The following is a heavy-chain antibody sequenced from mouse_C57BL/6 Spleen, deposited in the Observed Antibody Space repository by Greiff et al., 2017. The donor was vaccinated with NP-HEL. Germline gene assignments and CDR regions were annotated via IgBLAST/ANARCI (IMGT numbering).Heavy chain of an antibody. CDR1: GYTFTDYE. V-gene: IGHV1-15*01. CDR2: IDPETGGT. J-gene: IGHJ4*01. Sequence: QVQLKESGAELVRPGASVTLSCKASGYTFTDYEMHWVKQTPVHGLEWIGAIDPETGGTAYNQKFKGKAILTADNSSSTAYMELRSLTSEATAVYYCTRGRNYVYAMDYWGQGTSVTVSS. D-gene: IGHD2-1*01. CDR3: TRGRNYVYAMDY.